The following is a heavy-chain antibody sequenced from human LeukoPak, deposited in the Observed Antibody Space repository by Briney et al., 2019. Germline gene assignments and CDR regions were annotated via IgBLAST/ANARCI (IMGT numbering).Heavy chain of an antibody. V-gene: IGHV1-8*01. CDR1: GYTFTSYD. CDR2: MNPNSGNT. CDR3: ARGYYYDSSGPTPPGY. Sequence: ASVKVSCKASGYTFTSYDINWVRQATGQGLEWMGWMNPNSGNTGYAQKFQGRVTMTRNTSISTAYMELSSLRSEDTAVYYCARGYYYDSSGPTPPGYWGQGTLVTVSS. D-gene: IGHD3-22*01. J-gene: IGHJ4*02.